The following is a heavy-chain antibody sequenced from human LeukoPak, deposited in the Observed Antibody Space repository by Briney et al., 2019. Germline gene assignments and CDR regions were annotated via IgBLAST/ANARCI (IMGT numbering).Heavy chain of an antibody. CDR2: ISAYNGNT. V-gene: IGHV1-18*01. J-gene: IGHJ4*02. D-gene: IGHD1-26*01. Sequence: ASVKVSCKASGGTFSSYAISWVRQAPGQGLEWMGWISAYNGNTNYAQKLQGRVTMTTDTSTSTAYMELRSLRSDDTAVYYCARDRYIVGATTFDYWGRGTLVTVSS. CDR1: GGTFSSYA. CDR3: ARDRYIVGATTFDY.